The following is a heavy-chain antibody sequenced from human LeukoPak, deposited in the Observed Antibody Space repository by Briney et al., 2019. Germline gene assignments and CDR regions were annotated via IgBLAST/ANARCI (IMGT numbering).Heavy chain of an antibody. CDR2: IYYSGST. CDR1: GCSISSSSYY. Sequence: PSETLSLTCTVSGCSISSSSYYWGWIRQPPGKGLEWIGSIYYSGSTYYNPSLKSRVTISVDTSKNQFSLKLSSVTAADTAVYYCARVLSSGWYDYWGQGTLVTVSS. D-gene: IGHD6-19*01. J-gene: IGHJ4*02. V-gene: IGHV4-39*01. CDR3: ARVLSSGWYDY.